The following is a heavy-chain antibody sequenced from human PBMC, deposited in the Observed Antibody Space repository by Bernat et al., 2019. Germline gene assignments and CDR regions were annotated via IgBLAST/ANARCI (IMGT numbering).Heavy chain of an antibody. Sequence: VQLVESGGGLVQPGGSLRLSCAASGFTVSSNYMSWVRQAPGKGLEWVSVIYSGGSTYYADSVKGRFTISRDNSKNTLYLQMNSLRAEDTAVYYCARETIAAAGTFDPWGQGTLVTVSS. V-gene: IGHV3-66*01. J-gene: IGHJ5*02. CDR1: GFTVSSNY. D-gene: IGHD6-13*01. CDR3: ARETIAAAGTFDP. CDR2: IYSGGST.